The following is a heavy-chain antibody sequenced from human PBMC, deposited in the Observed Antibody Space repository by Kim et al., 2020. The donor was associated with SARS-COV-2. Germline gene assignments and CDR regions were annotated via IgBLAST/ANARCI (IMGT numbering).Heavy chain of an antibody. CDR1: GFTFSSYG. CDR2: IWYDGSNK. D-gene: IGHD1-26*01. V-gene: IGHV3-33*01. J-gene: IGHJ6*02. CDR3: ARDVRQYSGSCYGMDV. Sequence: GGSLRLSCAASGFTFSSYGMHWVRQAPGKGLEWVAVIWYDGSNKYYADSVKGRFTISRDNSKNTLYLQMNSLRAEDTAVYYCARDVRQYSGSCYGMDVWGQGPTVTVSS.